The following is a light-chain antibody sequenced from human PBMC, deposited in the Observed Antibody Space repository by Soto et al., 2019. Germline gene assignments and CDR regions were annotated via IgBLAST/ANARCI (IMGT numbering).Light chain of an antibody. V-gene: IGKV3D-11*02. CDR3: QQRRT. J-gene: IGKJ1*01. Sequence: EIVLTQSPATLSLSPGERATLSCRASQSVSSYLAWYQQKPGQAPRLLIYDASNRATGIPARFSGSGPGTDFILTISSLEPEDFAVYYCQQRRTFGQGTKVDIK. CDR2: DAS. CDR1: QSVSSY.